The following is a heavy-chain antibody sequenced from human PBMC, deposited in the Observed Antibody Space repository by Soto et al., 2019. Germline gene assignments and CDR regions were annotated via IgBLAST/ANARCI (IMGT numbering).Heavy chain of an antibody. Sequence: QVHLVQSGAEVKKPGASVKVSCKGSGYGFTTYGITWVRQAPGQGLEWMAWISAHNGNTNYAQKLQGRVTVTRDTSTRPAYMXLRXLXAXXXXVYYCARGRYGDYWGQGALVTVSS. J-gene: IGHJ4*02. V-gene: IGHV1-18*01. CDR1: GYGFTTYG. D-gene: IGHD1-1*01. CDR2: ISAHNGNT. CDR3: ARGRYGDY.